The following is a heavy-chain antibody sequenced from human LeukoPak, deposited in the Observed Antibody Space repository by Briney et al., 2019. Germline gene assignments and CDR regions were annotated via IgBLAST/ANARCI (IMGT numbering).Heavy chain of an antibody. CDR2: ISYDGSDE. V-gene: IGHV3-30*03. CDR1: GFYISSYG. J-gene: IGHJ4*02. D-gene: IGHD6-25*01. Sequence: GRSLRLSCVASGFYISSYGMHWFRQVPDKGLEWVAVISYDGSDEHYADSVRGRFTISRDNSKNTLYLQMNSLTTEDTAIYYCVRQAQEDCWGQGTLVTASS. CDR3: VRQAQEDC.